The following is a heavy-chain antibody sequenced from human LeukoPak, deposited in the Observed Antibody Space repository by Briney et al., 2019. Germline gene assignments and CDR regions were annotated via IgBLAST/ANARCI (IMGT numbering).Heavy chain of an antibody. CDR3: ASLDSSGYYEGY. CDR2: IYYSGST. J-gene: IGHJ4*02. D-gene: IGHD3-22*01. CDR1: GGSISSGGYY. V-gene: IGHV4-31*03. Sequence: SETLSLTCTVPGGSISSGGYYWSWIRQHPGKGLEWIGYIYYSGSTYYNPSLKSRVTISVDTSKNQFSLKLSSVTAADTAVYYCASLDSSGYYEGYWGQGTLVTVSS.